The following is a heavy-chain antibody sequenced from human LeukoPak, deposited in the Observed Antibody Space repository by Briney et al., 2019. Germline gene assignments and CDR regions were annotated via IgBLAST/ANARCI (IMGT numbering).Heavy chain of an antibody. Sequence: GGSLRLSCAASGFTFSSYGMHWVRQAPGKGLEWVTIIWYDGINKYYADSVKGRFTTSRDNSKNTLYLQMNSLRAEDTAVYYCAKETYSGSYRPFDYWGQGTLVTVSS. CDR3: AKETYSGSYRPFDY. CDR2: IWYDGINK. CDR1: GFTFSSYG. V-gene: IGHV3-33*06. D-gene: IGHD1-26*01. J-gene: IGHJ4*02.